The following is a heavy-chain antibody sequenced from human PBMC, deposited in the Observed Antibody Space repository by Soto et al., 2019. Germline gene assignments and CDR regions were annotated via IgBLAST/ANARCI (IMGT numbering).Heavy chain of an antibody. CDR2: ISGSGNST. V-gene: IGHV3-23*01. CDR3: AKAGGYMWGSYRYRKHYFDY. Sequence: GGSLRLSCAASGFIFANFAMSWVRQAPGKGLEWVSSISGSGNSTYYADSVKGRFTISRDNSKNTLYLHMNSLRAEETAVYYCAKAGGYMWGSYRYRKHYFDYWGQGTLVTVSS. D-gene: IGHD3-16*02. J-gene: IGHJ4*02. CDR1: GFIFANFA.